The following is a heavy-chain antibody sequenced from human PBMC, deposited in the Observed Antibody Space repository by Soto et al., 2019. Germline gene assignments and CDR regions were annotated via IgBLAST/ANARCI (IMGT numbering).Heavy chain of an antibody. Sequence: ASVKVSCKASGYTFTSYAMHWVRQAPGQRLEWMGWINAGNGNTKYSQKFQGRVTITRDTSASTAYMELSGLRSEDTAVYYCARDPVPAAIRGTYYYYGMDVWGQGTTVTVSS. D-gene: IGHD2-2*02. V-gene: IGHV1-3*01. CDR3: ARDPVPAAIRGTYYYYGMDV. CDR2: INAGNGNT. CDR1: GYTFTSYA. J-gene: IGHJ6*02.